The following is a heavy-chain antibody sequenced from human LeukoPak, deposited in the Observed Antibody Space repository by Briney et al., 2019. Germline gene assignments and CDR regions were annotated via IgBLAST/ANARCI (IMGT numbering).Heavy chain of an antibody. Sequence: GGSLRLSCAASGFTVSSNYMSWVRQAPGKGLERVSVIYSGGSTYYADSAKGRFTISRDNSKNTLYLQMNSLRAEDTAVYYCARGGPPYYDILTGLPNWFDPGGQGTLVTVSS. CDR1: GFTVSSNY. CDR2: IYSGGST. J-gene: IGHJ5*02. V-gene: IGHV3-53*01. CDR3: ARGGPPYYDILTGLPNWFDP. D-gene: IGHD3-9*01.